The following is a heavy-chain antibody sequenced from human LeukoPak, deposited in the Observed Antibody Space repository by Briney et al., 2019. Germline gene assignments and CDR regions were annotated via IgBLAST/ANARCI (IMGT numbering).Heavy chain of an antibody. CDR1: GFTFSDPF. CDR3: VRVGSVAGSDYLDY. J-gene: IGHJ4*02. V-gene: IGHV3-72*01. CDR2: SRNKAKSYTT. D-gene: IGHD6-19*01. Sequence: GGSLSLSCAVSGFTFSDPFLDWVRQAPGKGLDWFGRSRNKAKSYTTEYAASVKGRFTISRDDSKNSLYLQMNNLRTEDTAVYYCVRVGSVAGSDYLDYWGQGTLVTVSS.